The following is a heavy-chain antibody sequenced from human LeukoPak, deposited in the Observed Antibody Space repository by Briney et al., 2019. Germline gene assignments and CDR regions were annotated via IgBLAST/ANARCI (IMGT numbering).Heavy chain of an antibody. CDR2: IIPILGIA. Sequence: GASVKVSCKASGGTFSSYAISWVRQAPGQGLEWMGRIIPILGIANYAQKFQGRVTITADKSTSTAYMELSSLRSEDTAVYYCATRRHVGGVIVIEATEYFQHWGQGTLVTVSS. D-gene: IGHD3-16*02. CDR1: GGTFSSYA. CDR3: ATRRHVGGVIVIEATEYFQH. V-gene: IGHV1-69*04. J-gene: IGHJ1*01.